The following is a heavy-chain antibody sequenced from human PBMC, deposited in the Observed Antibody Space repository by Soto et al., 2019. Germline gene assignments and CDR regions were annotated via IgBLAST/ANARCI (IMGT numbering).Heavy chain of an antibody. J-gene: IGHJ3*02. CDR2: MNPNSGNT. V-gene: IGHV1-8*02. CDR1: GGTFSSYT. Sequence: ASVKVSCKASGGTFSSYTINWARQATGQGLEWMGWMNPNSGNTGYAQKFQGRVTMTRNTSISTAYMELSSLRSEDTAVYYCARERGYSYGTDAFDIWGQGTMVTVSS. CDR3: ARERGYSYGTDAFDI. D-gene: IGHD5-18*01.